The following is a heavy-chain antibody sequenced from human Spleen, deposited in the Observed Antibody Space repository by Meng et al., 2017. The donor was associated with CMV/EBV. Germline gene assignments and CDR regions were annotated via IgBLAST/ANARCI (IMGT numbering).Heavy chain of an antibody. D-gene: IGHD1-26*01. J-gene: IGHJ3*02. Sequence: GGYLRLSCAASGFTFSDYYMSWIRQAPGKGLEWVSYISSSGSTIYYADSVKGRFTISRDNAKNSLYLQMNSLRAEDTAVYYCGSGSYSSRGAFDIWGQGTMVTVSS. CDR1: GFTFSDYY. CDR3: GSGSYSSRGAFDI. CDR2: ISSSGSTI. V-gene: IGHV3-11*01.